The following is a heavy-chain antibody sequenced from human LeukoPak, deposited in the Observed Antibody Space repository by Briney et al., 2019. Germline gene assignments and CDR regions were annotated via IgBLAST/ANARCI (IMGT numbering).Heavy chain of an antibody. J-gene: IGHJ4*02. V-gene: IGHV3-53*01. D-gene: IGHD4/OR15-4a*01. Sequence: GGSLRLSCAASGFTFSSYWMYWVRQAPGKGLEWVSVIYSGGSTYYADSVKGRFTISRDNSKNTLYLQMNSLRAEDTAVYYCASNYGGFDYWGQGTLVTVSS. CDR2: IYSGGST. CDR1: GFTFSSYW. CDR3: ASNYGGFDY.